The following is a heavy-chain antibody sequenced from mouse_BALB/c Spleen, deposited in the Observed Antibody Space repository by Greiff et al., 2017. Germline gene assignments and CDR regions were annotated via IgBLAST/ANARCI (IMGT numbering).Heavy chain of an antibody. CDR2: IAPGSGST. CDR1: GYTFTSYW. Sequence: LARPGASVKLSCKASGYTFTSYWINWIKQRPGQGLEWIGRIAPGSGSTYYNEMFKGKATLTVDTSSSTAYIQLSSLSSEDSAVYFCARESGGGLIRLAYWGQGTLVTVSA. V-gene: IGHV1S41*01. J-gene: IGHJ3*01. D-gene: IGHD1-1*01. CDR3: ARESGGGLIRLAY.